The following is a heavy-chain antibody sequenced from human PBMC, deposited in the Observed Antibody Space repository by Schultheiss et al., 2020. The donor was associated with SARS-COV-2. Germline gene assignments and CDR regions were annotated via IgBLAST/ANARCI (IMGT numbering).Heavy chain of an antibody. CDR3: ARRVTAAGFDY. Sequence: SQTLSLTCAVYGGSFSGYYWSWIRQPPGKGLEWIGEINHSGSTNYNPSLKSRVTISVDTSKNQFSLKLSSVTAADTAVYYCARRVTAAGFDYWGQGTLVTVS. J-gene: IGHJ4*02. CDR2: INHSGST. CDR1: GGSFSGYY. D-gene: IGHD6-13*01. V-gene: IGHV4-34*09.